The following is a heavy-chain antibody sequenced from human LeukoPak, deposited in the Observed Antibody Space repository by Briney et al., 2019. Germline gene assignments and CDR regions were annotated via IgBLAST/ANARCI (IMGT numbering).Heavy chain of an antibody. V-gene: IGHV4-59*01. CDR1: RDSISGYS. Sequence: PSETLSLTCTVSRDSISGYSWSWIRQSPGGGLEWIGYIYYSGDTAYNPSLRSRVTMSVDTSKNQFSLQLRSMTTADTAVYYCVRGPYGASISKWFDSWGQGTQVIVSP. J-gene: IGHJ5*01. CDR3: VRGPYGASISKWFDS. D-gene: IGHD4/OR15-4a*01. CDR2: IYYSGDT.